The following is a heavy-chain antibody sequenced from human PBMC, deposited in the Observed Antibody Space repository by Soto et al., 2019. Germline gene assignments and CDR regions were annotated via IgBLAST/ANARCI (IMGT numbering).Heavy chain of an antibody. V-gene: IGHV3-30*18. J-gene: IGHJ4*02. D-gene: IGHD5-18*01. Sequence: GGSLRLSRAASGFTFSSYGMHWVRQAPGKGLEWVAVISYDGSNKYYADSVKGRFTISRDNSKNTLYLQMNSLRAEDTAVYYCAKDRSRIQLWSSFDYWGQGTLVTVSS. CDR2: ISYDGSNK. CDR1: GFTFSSYG. CDR3: AKDRSRIQLWSSFDY.